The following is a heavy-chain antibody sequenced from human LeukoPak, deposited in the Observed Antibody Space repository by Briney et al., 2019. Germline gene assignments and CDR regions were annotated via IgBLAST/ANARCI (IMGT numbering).Heavy chain of an antibody. CDR1: GYTFTAYF. D-gene: IGHD3-10*01. J-gene: IGHJ4*02. CDR3: ARAYFGYVSGSNFDY. CDR2: INPDSGGT. Sequence: ASVKVSCKASGYTFTAYFMHWVRQAPGQGLEWMGWINPDSGGTNCAQKFQGRVTMTRDTSISTAYMELSGLRSDDTAVYYCARAYFGYVSGSNFDYWGQGTLVTVSS. V-gene: IGHV1-2*02.